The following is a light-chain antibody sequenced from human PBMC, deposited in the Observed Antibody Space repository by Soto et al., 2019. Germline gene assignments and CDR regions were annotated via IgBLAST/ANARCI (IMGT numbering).Light chain of an antibody. CDR3: QHYNSYPRP. V-gene: IGKV1-5*01. CDR1: QNINEW. Sequence: DIQMSQSPSTLSASVGDRVTITCRASQNINEWLAWYQQKPGKAPKFLIYDASILESGVPSRFSGSGSGTEFTLTISSLQPDDFATYYCQHYNSYPRPFGQGINVDIK. J-gene: IGKJ1*01. CDR2: DAS.